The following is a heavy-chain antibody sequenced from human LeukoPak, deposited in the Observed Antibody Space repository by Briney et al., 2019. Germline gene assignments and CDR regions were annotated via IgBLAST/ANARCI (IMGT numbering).Heavy chain of an antibody. J-gene: IGHJ4*02. V-gene: IGHV4-61*02. CDR1: GGSISSGSISSYY. Sequence: TLSLTCTVSGGSISSGSISSYYWSWVRQPAGKGLEWIGRIYTSGTTNYNPSLKSRVTMSVDTSKNQFSLKLNSVTAADTAVYYCARGAPSDYWGQGTLVTVS. CDR3: ARGAPSDY. CDR2: IYTSGTT.